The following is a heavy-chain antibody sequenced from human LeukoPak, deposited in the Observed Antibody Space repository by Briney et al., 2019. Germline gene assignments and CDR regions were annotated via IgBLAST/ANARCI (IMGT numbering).Heavy chain of an antibody. CDR1: GITVSNNY. Sequence: GGSLRLSCAASGITVSNNYMTWVRQAPGKGLEWVSAISGSGGSTYYADSVKGRFTISRDNSKNTLYLEMNSLRADDTAVYYCAKEGDRFLEWLSPWDYFDYWGQGTLVTVSS. D-gene: IGHD3-3*01. CDR2: ISGSGGST. CDR3: AKEGDRFLEWLSPWDYFDY. J-gene: IGHJ4*02. V-gene: IGHV3-23*01.